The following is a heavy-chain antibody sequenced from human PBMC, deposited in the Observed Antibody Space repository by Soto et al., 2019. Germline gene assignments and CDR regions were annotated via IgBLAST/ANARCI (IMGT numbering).Heavy chain of an antibody. D-gene: IGHD2-15*01. CDR2: INAGNGNT. J-gene: IGHJ4*02. Sequence: GASVKVSCKASGYTFTSYAMHWVRQAPGQRLEWMGWINAGNGNTKYSQKFQGRVTITRDTSASTAYMELSSLRSEDTAVYYCARGLCSGGSCYHFDYWGQGTLVTVSS. V-gene: IGHV1-3*01. CDR1: GYTFTSYA. CDR3: ARGLCSGGSCYHFDY.